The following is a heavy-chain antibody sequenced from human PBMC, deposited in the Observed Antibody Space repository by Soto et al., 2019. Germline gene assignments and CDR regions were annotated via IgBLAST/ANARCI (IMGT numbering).Heavy chain of an antibody. CDR2: IHYSGST. J-gene: IGHJ6*02. CDR1: GASVKSGSYY. V-gene: IGHV4-61*01. Sequence: PSETMSLFCTVSGASVKSGSYYWSWIRQPRGKGLEWIGHIHYSGSTNYSPSLKSRVTISVDTSKNQFSLKLNSLTAADTAVYYCGRQYSSSCLFGRDVVVWAQGTTVTV. CDR3: GRQYSSSCLFGRDVVV. D-gene: IGHD6-6*01.